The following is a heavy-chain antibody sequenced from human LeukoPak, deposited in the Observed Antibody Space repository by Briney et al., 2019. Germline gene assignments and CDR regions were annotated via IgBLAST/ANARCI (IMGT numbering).Heavy chain of an antibody. V-gene: IGHV1-2*06. CDR2: INPNSGGT. CDR1: GGTFSSYA. Sequence: ASVKVSCKASGGTFSSYAISWVRQAPGQGLEWMGRINPNSGGTNYAQKFQGRVTMTRDTPISTAYMELSRLRSDDTAVYYCANRLAAAGTLLFAYWGQGTLVTVSS. CDR3: ANRLAAAGTLLFAY. D-gene: IGHD6-13*01. J-gene: IGHJ4*02.